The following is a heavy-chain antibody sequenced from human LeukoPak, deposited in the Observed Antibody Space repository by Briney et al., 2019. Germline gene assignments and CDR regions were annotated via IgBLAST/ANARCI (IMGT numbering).Heavy chain of an antibody. Sequence: LRASVKVSCKASGYTFTSYDINWVRQATGQGLGWMGWMNPNSGNTGYAQKFQGRVTMTRNTSISTAYMELSSLRSEDTAVYYCARVRLGELSGFDPWGQGTLVTVSS. CDR2: MNPNSGNT. J-gene: IGHJ5*02. CDR3: ARVRLGELSGFDP. V-gene: IGHV1-8*01. CDR1: GYTFTSYD. D-gene: IGHD3-16*02.